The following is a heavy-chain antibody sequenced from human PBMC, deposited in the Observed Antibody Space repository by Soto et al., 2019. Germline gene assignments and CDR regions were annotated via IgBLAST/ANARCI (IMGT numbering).Heavy chain of an antibody. Sequence: GASVKVSCKVSGYTLTELSMHWVRQAPGKGLEWMGGFDPEDGETIYAQKFQGRVTMTEDTSTDTAYMELSSLRSEDTAVYYCATIGYCSGGSCYFSWFDPWCQGTLVTVSS. V-gene: IGHV1-24*01. D-gene: IGHD2-15*01. J-gene: IGHJ5*02. CDR3: ATIGYCSGGSCYFSWFDP. CDR1: GYTLTELS. CDR2: FDPEDGET.